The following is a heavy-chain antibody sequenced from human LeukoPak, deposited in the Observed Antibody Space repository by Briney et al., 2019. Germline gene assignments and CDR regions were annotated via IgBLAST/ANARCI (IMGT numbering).Heavy chain of an antibody. CDR2: INHSRST. V-gene: IGHV4-34*01. CDR1: GGSFSGYY. Sequence: SETLSLTCAVYGGSFSGYYWSWIRQPPGKGLEWIGEINHSRSTNYNPPLKSRVTISVDTSKNQLSLKLSSVTAADTAVYYCARGLPIPAARQVDAFDIWGQGKMVTVSS. CDR3: ARGLPIPAARQVDAFDI. J-gene: IGHJ3*02. D-gene: IGHD2-2*01.